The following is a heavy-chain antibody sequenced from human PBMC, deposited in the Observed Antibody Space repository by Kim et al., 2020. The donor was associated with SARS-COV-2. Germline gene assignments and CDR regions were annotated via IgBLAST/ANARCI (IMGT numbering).Heavy chain of an antibody. J-gene: IGHJ6*02. Sequence: SLKSRVTRSVDTSKNQFSLKLSSVTAADTAVYYCARVGYYDSSGRYGMDVWGQGTTVTVSS. D-gene: IGHD3-22*01. V-gene: IGHV4-31*02. CDR3: ARVGYYDSSGRYGMDV.